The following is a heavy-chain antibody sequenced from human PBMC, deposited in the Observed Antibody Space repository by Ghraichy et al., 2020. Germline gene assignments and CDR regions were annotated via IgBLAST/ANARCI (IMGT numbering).Heavy chain of an antibody. CDR2: IRPTGTSM. D-gene: IGHD3-22*01. CDR3: VRDGFYYDNAGYYGLYSFFDH. CDR1: GFNFTTYS. Sequence: GESLNISCSASGFNFTTYSVNWVRQTPGKGLEWISSIRPTGTSMYYADAVKGRFTISRDNAKKSLYLQMNSLRGEDTAVYYCVRDGFYYDNAGYYGLYSFFDHWGRGTLVTVST. J-gene: IGHJ2*01. V-gene: IGHV3-21*01.